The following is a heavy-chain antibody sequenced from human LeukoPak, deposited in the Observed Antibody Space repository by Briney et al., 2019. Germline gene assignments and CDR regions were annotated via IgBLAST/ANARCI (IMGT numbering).Heavy chain of an antibody. Sequence: SETLSLTCAVYGGSFSGYYWSWIRQPPGKGLEWIGYIYYSGSTNYNPSLKSRVTISVDTSKNQFSLKLSSVTAADTAVYYCARAPYYDFWSGYDYWGQGTLVTVSS. V-gene: IGHV4-59*01. CDR2: IYYSGST. J-gene: IGHJ4*02. CDR1: GGSFSGYY. D-gene: IGHD3-3*01. CDR3: ARAPYYDFWSGYDY.